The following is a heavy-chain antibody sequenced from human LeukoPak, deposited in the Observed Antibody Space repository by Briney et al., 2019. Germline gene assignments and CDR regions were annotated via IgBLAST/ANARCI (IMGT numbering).Heavy chain of an antibody. CDR3: AIGVQTYYFDY. D-gene: IGHD2-8*01. Sequence: EAGGSLRLSCAASGFTFSTYTMSWVRQAPGKGLEWVSTISDSGRSTYYAASVKGRFTISRDTSKNMLSLQMNSLRAEDTAVYYCAIGVQTYYFDYWGQGTLVTVSS. V-gene: IGHV3-23*01. CDR2: ISDSGRST. CDR1: GFTFSTYT. J-gene: IGHJ4*02.